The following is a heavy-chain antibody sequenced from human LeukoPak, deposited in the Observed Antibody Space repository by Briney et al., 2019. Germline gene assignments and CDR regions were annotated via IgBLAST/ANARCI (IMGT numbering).Heavy chain of an antibody. CDR3: APIYGDFSDFDS. CDR1: GGSLSNYY. V-gene: IGHV4-34*01. CDR2: VTHDGRT. D-gene: IGHD4-17*01. Sequence: SETLSLTCAVYGGSLSNYYWNWIRQPPGKGLERIGEVTHDGRTNHNPSLKSRVTILADTSKIQFSLTLTSVTAADTAVYYCAPIYGDFSDFDSWGQGTLVTVSS. J-gene: IGHJ4*02.